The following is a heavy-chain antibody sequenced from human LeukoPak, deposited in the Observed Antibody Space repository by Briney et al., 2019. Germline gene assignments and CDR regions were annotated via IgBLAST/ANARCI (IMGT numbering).Heavy chain of an antibody. J-gene: IGHJ4*02. CDR2: ISYDGSNK. D-gene: IGHD6-19*01. CDR1: GFTFSSYA. V-gene: IGHV3-30*04. Sequence: PGGSLRLSCAASGFTFSSYAMHWVRQAPGKGLEWVAVISYDGSNKYYADSVKGRFTISRDNSKNTLYLQMNSLRAEDTAVYYCARVLAVAGTGPSDYWGQGTLVTVSS. CDR3: ARVLAVAGTGPSDY.